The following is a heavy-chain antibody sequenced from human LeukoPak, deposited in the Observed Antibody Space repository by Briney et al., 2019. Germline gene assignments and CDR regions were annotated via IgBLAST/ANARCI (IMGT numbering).Heavy chain of an antibody. D-gene: IGHD5-12*01. V-gene: IGHV1-8*01. J-gene: IGHJ6*02. CDR1: GYTFTSYD. CDR3: ARSGYDPGRYYYGMDV. Sequence: ASVKVSCKASGYTFTSYDINWVRQATGQGLEWMGWMNPNSGNTGYAQKFQGRVTMTRNTSISTAYMELSSLRSEDTAVYYCARSGYDPGRYYYGMDVWGQGTTVTVSS. CDR2: MNPNSGNT.